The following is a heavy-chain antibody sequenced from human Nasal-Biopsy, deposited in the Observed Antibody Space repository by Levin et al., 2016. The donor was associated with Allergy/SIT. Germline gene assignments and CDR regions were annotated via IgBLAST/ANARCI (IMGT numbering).Heavy chain of an antibody. D-gene: IGHD1-26*01. V-gene: IGHV3-23*01. CDR1: GFTFRNYA. J-gene: IGHJ5*02. Sequence: GESLKISCAGSGFTFRNYAMSWVRQAPGKGLEWVSAIRSDDTTYYADSVKGRFTISRDNSKNTLYLQMNSLRAEDTAVYYCAKAVLGNWFDPWGQGTLVTVSS. CDR2: IRSDDTT. CDR3: AKAVLGNWFDP.